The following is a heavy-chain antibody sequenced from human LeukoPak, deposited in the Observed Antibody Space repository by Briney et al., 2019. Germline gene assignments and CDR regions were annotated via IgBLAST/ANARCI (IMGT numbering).Heavy chain of an antibody. D-gene: IGHD2-2*02. Sequence: GASVKVSCKASGYTFTNYYMHWVRQAPGQGLEWMGIIHSGGGSATYAQKFQGTVTMSRDTSTSTVYMELSSLRSEDTAVYYCVRGDGYTSTRPFDYWGQGTPVTVSS. CDR2: IHSGGGSA. CDR1: GYTFTNYY. J-gene: IGHJ4*02. CDR3: VRGDGYTSTRPFDY. V-gene: IGHV1-46*01.